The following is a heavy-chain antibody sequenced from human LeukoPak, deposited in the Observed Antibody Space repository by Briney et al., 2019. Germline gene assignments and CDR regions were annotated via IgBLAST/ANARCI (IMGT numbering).Heavy chain of an antibody. Sequence: SETLSLTCTVSGGSISSYYWSWIRQPPGKGLEWIGYIYYSGSTNYNPSLKSRVTISVDTSKNQFSLKLSSVTAADTAVYYCARAGGYCSGGSCRYDAFDIWGQGTMVTVSS. CDR3: ARAGGYCSGGSCRYDAFDI. CDR2: IYYSGST. V-gene: IGHV4-59*01. J-gene: IGHJ3*02. D-gene: IGHD2-15*01. CDR1: GGSISSYY.